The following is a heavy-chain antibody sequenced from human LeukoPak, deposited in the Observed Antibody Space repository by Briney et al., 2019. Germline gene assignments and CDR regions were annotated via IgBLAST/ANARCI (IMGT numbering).Heavy chain of an antibody. CDR1: GFTFSSSW. CDR2: INTDGSST. CDR3: AKEGIAVAGHVDY. Sequence: PGGSLRLSCAASGFTFSSSWMHWVRQAPGRGLVYVSRINTDGSSTNYADSVKGRFTISRDNAENTVYLQMSSLRAEDTAVYYCAKEGIAVAGHVDYWGQGTLVTVSS. D-gene: IGHD6-19*01. J-gene: IGHJ4*02. V-gene: IGHV3-74*01.